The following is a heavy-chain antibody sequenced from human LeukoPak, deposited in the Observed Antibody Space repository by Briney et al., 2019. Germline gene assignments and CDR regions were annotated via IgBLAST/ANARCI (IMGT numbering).Heavy chain of an antibody. Sequence: GGSLRLSCAASGFTFNSFAMSWVRQAPGKGLEWVSVISGSGGSTYYADSVKGRFTISSDNSKNTLYLQMNSLRAEDTAVYYCANESPFLDYWGQGTLVTVSS. CDR3: ANESPFLDY. J-gene: IGHJ4*02. V-gene: IGHV3-23*01. CDR2: ISGSGGST. CDR1: GFTFNSFA.